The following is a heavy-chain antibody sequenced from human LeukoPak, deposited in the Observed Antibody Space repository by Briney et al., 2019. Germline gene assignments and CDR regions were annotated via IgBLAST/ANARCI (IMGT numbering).Heavy chain of an antibody. CDR1: GYSISSGYY. CDR3: ARGAVAGTFDY. Sequence: SETLSLTCTVSGYSISSGYYWGWIRQPPGKGLEWIGSIYHSGSTYYNPSLKSRVTISVDTSKNQFSLKLSSVTAADTAVYYCARGAVAGTFDYWGQGTLVTVSS. CDR2: IYHSGST. D-gene: IGHD6-19*01. V-gene: IGHV4-38-2*02. J-gene: IGHJ4*02.